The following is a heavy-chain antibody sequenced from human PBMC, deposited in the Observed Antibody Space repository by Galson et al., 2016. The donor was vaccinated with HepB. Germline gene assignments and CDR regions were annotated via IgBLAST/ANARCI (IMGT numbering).Heavy chain of an antibody. CDR2: VHNSGNT. CDR3: ARRAANYYDF. V-gene: IGHV4-39*01. Sequence: SETLSLTCTVSADFIRSTSYYWGWIRQPPGKGLESIGYVHNSGNTFYSPSLKSRVTLSIDTSKSQFSLKLTSVTAADTAVYYCARRAANYYDFWGRGTLVTGSS. CDR1: ADFIRSTSYY. J-gene: IGHJ4*02. D-gene: IGHD2-15*01.